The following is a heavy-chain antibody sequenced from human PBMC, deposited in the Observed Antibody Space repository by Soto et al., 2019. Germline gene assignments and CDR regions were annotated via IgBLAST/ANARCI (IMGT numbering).Heavy chain of an antibody. CDR3: ASDSMVRGVIPYFDY. D-gene: IGHD3-10*01. V-gene: IGHV1-69*02. J-gene: IGHJ4*02. Sequence: QVQLVQSGAEVKKPGSSVKVSCKASGGTFSSYTISWVRQAPGQGLEWMGRIIPILGIANYAQKFQGRVTITADKTTSTTYMRLRSMRSEDTAVYCCASDSMVRGVIPYFDYMGQGNLVTVSS. CDR2: IIPILGIA. CDR1: GGTFSSYT.